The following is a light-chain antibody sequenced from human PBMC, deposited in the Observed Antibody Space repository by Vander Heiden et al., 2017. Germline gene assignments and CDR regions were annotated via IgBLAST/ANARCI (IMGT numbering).Light chain of an antibody. J-gene: IGKJ4*01. V-gene: IGKV1-5*01. CDR3: QQHSSYPLT. CDR2: SAS. Sequence: DIQMTHSPSPLSASVGDRVPITCRASQSISDWLAGYQQKPGKAPKLLLYSASSLESGVPSRFSGSGSGTEFTLTISSLQPDDFATYYCQQHSSYPLTFGGGTKVEIK. CDR1: QSISDW.